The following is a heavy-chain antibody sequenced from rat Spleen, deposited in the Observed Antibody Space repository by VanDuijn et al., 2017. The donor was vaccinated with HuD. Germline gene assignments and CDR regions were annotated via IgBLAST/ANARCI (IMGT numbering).Heavy chain of an antibody. Sequence: EVQLVESGGGFVQPGKSLKLSCAASGFTFSDFSMAWVRQAPEKVLEWVASINYEGDTAYYAYSVKGRFTISRDNPKNTLSLQMNSLRSEDTATYYCARHAWTYWIAYWGQGTLVTVSS. D-gene: IGHD4-2*01. CDR1: GFTFSDFS. CDR3: ARHAWTYWIAY. V-gene: IGHV5-22*01. J-gene: IGHJ3*01. CDR2: INYEGDTA.